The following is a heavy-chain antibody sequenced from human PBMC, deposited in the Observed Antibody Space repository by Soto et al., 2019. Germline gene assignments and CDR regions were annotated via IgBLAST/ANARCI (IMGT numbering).Heavy chain of an antibody. Sequence: QLQLQESGPGLVKPSETLSLTCTVSGGSISSSSYYWGWIRQPPGKGLEWIGSIYYSGSTYYNPSLKSRVTISVDTSKNQFSLKLSSVTAADTAVYYCARLRRGRYSSSWHFDYWGQGTLVTVSS. CDR2: IYYSGST. CDR3: ARLRRGRYSSSWHFDY. V-gene: IGHV4-39*01. J-gene: IGHJ4*02. CDR1: GGSISSSSYY. D-gene: IGHD6-13*01.